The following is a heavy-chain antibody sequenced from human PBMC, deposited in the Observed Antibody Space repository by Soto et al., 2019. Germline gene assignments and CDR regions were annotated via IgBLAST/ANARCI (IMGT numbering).Heavy chain of an antibody. V-gene: IGHV4-30-4*01. D-gene: IGHD3-22*01. CDR2: IYYSGST. CDR3: ARLFAYYDKGPGAFDI. Sequence: PSETLSLTCIVSGDSISSGDYYWSWIRQPPGQGLEWIGYIYYSGSTYSNPSLRSRLIISLDTSNNQFSLKLSSVTAADTAVYFCARLFAYYDKGPGAFDIWGQGTMVTVSS. J-gene: IGHJ3*02. CDR1: GDSISSGDYY.